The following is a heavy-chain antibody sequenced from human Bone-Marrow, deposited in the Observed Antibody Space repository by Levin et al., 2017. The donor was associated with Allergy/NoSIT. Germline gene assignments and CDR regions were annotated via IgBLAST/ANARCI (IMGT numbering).Heavy chain of an antibody. J-gene: IGHJ4*02. D-gene: IGHD5-24*01. CDR2: VSDGGAST. Sequence: GASVKVSCAASGFTFSIYAMNWVRQAPGKGLEWVSGVSDGGASTYYADSVKGRFTISTDNSKNTLYLQMNSLRAEDTAVYFCAKAGGGYYFDLWGQGTLVTVSS. CDR3: AKAGGGYYFDL. V-gene: IGHV3-23*01. CDR1: GFTFSIYA.